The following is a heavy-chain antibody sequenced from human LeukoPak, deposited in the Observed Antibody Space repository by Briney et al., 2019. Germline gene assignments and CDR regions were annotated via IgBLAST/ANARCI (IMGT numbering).Heavy chain of an antibody. CDR1: GESISNYY. Sequence: SETLSLACTVSGESISNYYWSWIRRPPGKGLEWIGNMHYSGSTNYNPSLKSRVTISVDTSKNQFSLKLSSVTAADTAVYYCARDVRGSSPRSFYYGVDVWGQRTTVSVSS. J-gene: IGHJ6*02. D-gene: IGHD3-10*02. V-gene: IGHV4-59*01. CDR3: ARDVRGSSPRSFYYGVDV. CDR2: MHYSGST.